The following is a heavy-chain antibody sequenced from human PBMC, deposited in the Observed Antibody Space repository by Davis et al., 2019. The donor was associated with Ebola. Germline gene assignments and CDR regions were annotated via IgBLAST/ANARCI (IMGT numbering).Heavy chain of an antibody. CDR3: ARVADYGDYPFYYGMDV. Sequence: PGGSLRLSCAASGFTFSSYAMSWVRQAPGKGLEWVANIKQDGSEKYYVDSVKGRFTLSRDNAKNSLYLQMNSLRAEDTAVYYCARVADYGDYPFYYGMDVWGQGTTVTVSS. J-gene: IGHJ6*02. CDR2: IKQDGSEK. V-gene: IGHV3-7*03. CDR1: GFTFSSYA. D-gene: IGHD4-17*01.